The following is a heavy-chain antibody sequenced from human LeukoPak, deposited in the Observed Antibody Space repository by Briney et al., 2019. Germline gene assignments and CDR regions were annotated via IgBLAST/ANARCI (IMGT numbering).Heavy chain of an antibody. J-gene: IGHJ4*02. CDR2: INPSGGST. Sequence: ASVKVSCKASGYTFTNYYMHRVRQAPGQGLEWMGIINPSGGSTTSAQKFQGRVTMTSDTSTSTVYMELSGLRSEETAVYYCARDLHINGRPEGRDYWGQGTLVTVSS. D-gene: IGHD3-10*01. CDR3: ARDLHINGRPEGRDY. CDR1: GYTFTNYY. V-gene: IGHV1-46*01.